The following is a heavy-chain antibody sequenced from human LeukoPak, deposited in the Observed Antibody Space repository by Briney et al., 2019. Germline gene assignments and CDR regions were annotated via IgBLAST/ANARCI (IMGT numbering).Heavy chain of an antibody. CDR2: IYYSGST. J-gene: IGHJ3*02. CDR1: GGSISSSSYY. D-gene: IGHD4-23*01. CDR3: ARDYGGNFGGDAFDI. V-gene: IGHV4-39*02. Sequence: KPSETLSPTCTVSGGSISSSSYYWGWIRQPPGKGLEWIGSIYYSGSTYYNPSLKSRVTISVDTSRNQFSLKLSSVTAADTAVYYCARDYGGNFGGDAFDIWGQGTMVTVSS.